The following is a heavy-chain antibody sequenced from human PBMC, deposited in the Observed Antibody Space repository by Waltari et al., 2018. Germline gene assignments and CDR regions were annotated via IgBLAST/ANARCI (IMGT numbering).Heavy chain of an antibody. CDR1: GGSVRSSSYY. Sequence: QVQLQESGPGLVKPSETMSLTCTVSGGSVRSSSYYWSWIRQPPGKGLEWIGYIYYSGSTNYNPSLKSRVTISVDTSKNQFSLKLSSVTAADTAVYYCARDGRYYYGMDVWGQGTTVTVSS. CDR2: IYYSGST. D-gene: IGHD1-26*01. CDR3: ARDGRYYYGMDV. V-gene: IGHV4-61*01. J-gene: IGHJ6*02.